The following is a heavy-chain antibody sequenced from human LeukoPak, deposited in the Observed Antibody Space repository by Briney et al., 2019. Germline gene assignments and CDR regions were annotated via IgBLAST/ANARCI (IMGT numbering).Heavy chain of an antibody. CDR3: ARQDRGSYYVINY. Sequence: PSETLSLTCTVSGGSISSSSYYWGWIRQPPGTGLEWIGSIYHSGSTYYNPSLKSRVTISVDTSKNQFSLKLSSVTAADTAVYYCARQDRGSYYVINYWGQGTLVTVSS. CDR1: GGSISSSSYY. J-gene: IGHJ4*02. CDR2: IYHSGST. D-gene: IGHD1-26*01. V-gene: IGHV4-39*01.